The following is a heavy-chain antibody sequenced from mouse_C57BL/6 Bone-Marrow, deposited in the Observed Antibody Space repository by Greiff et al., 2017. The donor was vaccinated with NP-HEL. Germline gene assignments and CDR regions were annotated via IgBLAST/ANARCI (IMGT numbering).Heavy chain of an antibody. J-gene: IGHJ2*01. D-gene: IGHD4-1*01. CDR3: ARGGLGGY. CDR1: GFTFSSYG. V-gene: IGHV5-6*01. Sequence: EVKLVESGGDLVKPGGSLKLSCAASGFTFSSYGMSWVRQTPDKRLEWVATISSGGSYTYYPDSVKGRFTISRDNAKNTLYLQMSSLKSEDTAMYYCARGGLGGYWGQGTTLTVSS. CDR2: ISSGGSYT.